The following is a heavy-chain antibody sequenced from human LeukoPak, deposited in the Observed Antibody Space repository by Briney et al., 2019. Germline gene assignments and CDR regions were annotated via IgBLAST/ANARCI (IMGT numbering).Heavy chain of an antibody. J-gene: IGHJ3*02. CDR2: INHSGST. CDR1: GGSSSGYY. D-gene: IGHD3-16*01. CDR3: AEGDPGAFDI. V-gene: IGHV4-34*01. Sequence: SETLSLTCAVYGGSSSGYYWSWIRQPPGKGLEWIGEINHSGSTNYNPSLKSRVIISVDTSKNQFSLKLSSVTAADTAVYYCAEGDPGAFDIWGQGTMVTVSS.